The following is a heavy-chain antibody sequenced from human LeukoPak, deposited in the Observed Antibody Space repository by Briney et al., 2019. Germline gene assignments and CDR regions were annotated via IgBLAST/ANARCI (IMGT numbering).Heavy chain of an antibody. CDR2: ISYDGSNK. V-gene: IGHV3-30-3*01. CDR1: GFTFSSYA. D-gene: IGHD5-18*01. CDR3: ARAGDTAMVVDI. Sequence: GGSLRLSCAASGFTFSSYAMHWVRQAPGKGLEWVAVISYDGSNKYYADSVKGRFTISSDNSKNTLYLQMNSLRAEDTAVYYCARAGDTAMVVDIWGQGTMVTVSS. J-gene: IGHJ3*02.